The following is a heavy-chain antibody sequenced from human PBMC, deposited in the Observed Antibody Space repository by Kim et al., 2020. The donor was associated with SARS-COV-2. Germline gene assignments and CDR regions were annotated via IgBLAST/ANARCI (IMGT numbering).Heavy chain of an antibody. CDR2: ISYDGSNK. J-gene: IGHJ6*02. D-gene: IGHD3-22*01. CDR1: GFTFSSYA. CDR3: ARDEYDSSGYSYGMDV. Sequence: GGSLRLSCAASGFTFSSYAMHWVRQAPGKGLESVAVISYDGSNKYYADSVKGRFTISRDNSKNTLYLQMNSLRAEDTAVYYCARDEYDSSGYSYGMDVWGQGTTVTVSS. V-gene: IGHV3-30*04.